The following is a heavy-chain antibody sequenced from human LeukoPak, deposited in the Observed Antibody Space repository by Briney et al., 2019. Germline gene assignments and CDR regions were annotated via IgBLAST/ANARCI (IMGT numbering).Heavy chain of an antibody. CDR1: GFTFSSYS. CDR2: ISSSSSYT. D-gene: IGHD6-13*01. J-gene: IGHJ4*02. CDR3: AAGTAADF. V-gene: IGHV3-21*05. Sequence: PGGSLRLSCAASGFTFSSYSMNWVRQAPGKGLEWISYISSSSSYTDYADSVKGRFTISRDNAKSALYLQMHSLRLEDTAVYYCAAGTAADFWGQGTLVTVSS.